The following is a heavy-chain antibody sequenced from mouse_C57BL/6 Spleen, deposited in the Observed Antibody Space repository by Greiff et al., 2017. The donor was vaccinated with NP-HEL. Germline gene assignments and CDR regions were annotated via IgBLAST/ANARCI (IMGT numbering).Heavy chain of an antibody. CDR3: ARTGANYYGSSYGYFDV. CDR2: IYPGDGDT. J-gene: IGHJ1*03. Sequence: QVQLKESGPELVKPGASVKISCKASGYAFRSSWMNWVKQRPGKGLEWIGRIYPGDGDTNYNGKFKGKATLTADKSSSTAYMQLSSLTSEDSAVYFCARTGANYYGSSYGYFDVWGTGTTVTVSS. CDR1: GYAFRSSW. V-gene: IGHV1-82*01. D-gene: IGHD1-1*01.